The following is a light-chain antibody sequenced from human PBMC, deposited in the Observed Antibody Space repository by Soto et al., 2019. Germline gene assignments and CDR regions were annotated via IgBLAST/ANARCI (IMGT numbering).Light chain of an antibody. V-gene: IGKV3-15*01. CDR2: DAS. CDR1: KSVSST. CDR3: QQYNKLRT. J-gene: IGKJ1*01. Sequence: RVLTHSQATLSVSQRERAPXPCRASKSVSSTLAWYQQKPVQAPSLLVYDASTRATGLPYRFTGRGSGTEFTLTISSLQSEDFVLYYWQQYNKLRTFGQGTKVGIK.